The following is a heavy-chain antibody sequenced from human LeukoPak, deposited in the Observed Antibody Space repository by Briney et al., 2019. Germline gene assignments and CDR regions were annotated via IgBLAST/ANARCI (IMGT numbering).Heavy chain of an antibody. D-gene: IGHD3-22*01. J-gene: IGHJ4*02. Sequence: GGSLRLSCAASGFTFSSYAMHWVRQAPGKGLEWVSAISGSGSSTYYADSVKGQFTISRDNSKNTLYLQMNSLRAEDTAVYYCAKGYYYDSSVKYYFDYWGQGTLVTVSS. V-gene: IGHV3-23*01. CDR2: ISGSGSST. CDR1: GFTFSSYA. CDR3: AKGYYYDSSVKYYFDY.